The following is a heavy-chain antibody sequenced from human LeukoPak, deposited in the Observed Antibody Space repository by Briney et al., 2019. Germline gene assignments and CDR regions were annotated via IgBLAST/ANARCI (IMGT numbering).Heavy chain of an antibody. CDR2: ISYGGTT. J-gene: IGHJ4*02. Sequence: SETLSPTCSVADVSLSSGDYYWSWIRQPPGKGLEWIGYISYGGTTFYNPSLKSRVTISGDTSKYQFSLKLNSVTAADTAVYYCARARPRQYQLLLFDYWGQGTLVTVSS. CDR1: DVSLSSGDYY. V-gene: IGHV4-30-4*08. D-gene: IGHD2-2*01. CDR3: ARARPRQYQLLLFDY.